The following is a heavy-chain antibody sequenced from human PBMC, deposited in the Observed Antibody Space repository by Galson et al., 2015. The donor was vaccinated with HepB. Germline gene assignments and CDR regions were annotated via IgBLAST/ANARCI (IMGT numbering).Heavy chain of an antibody. D-gene: IGHD2-21*01. J-gene: IGHJ6*03. CDR2: IIPIFGTA. CDR3: ATQPIPPGGLYYYYMDV. V-gene: IGHV1-69*13. CDR1: GGTFSSYA. Sequence: SVKVSCKASGGTFSSYAISWVRQAPGQGLEWMGGIIPIFGTANYAQKFQGRVTITADESTSTAYMELSSLRSEDTAVYYCATQPIPPGGLYYYYMDVWGKGTTVTVSS.